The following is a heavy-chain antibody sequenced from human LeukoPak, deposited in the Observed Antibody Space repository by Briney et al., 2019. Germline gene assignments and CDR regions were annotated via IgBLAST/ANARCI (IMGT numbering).Heavy chain of an antibody. D-gene: IGHD4-23*01. CDR3: ASGPYGGNPSDF. CDR2: VSSSGSDT. CDR1: GFIFTTYA. J-gene: IGHJ4*02. Sequence: GGSLRLSCAASGFIFTTYAMGWVRQLPGKGLEWVSSVSSSGSDTYYTSSVKGRFTISRDNSKNTLYLQVNSLRDEDTAVYYCASGPYGGNPSDFWGQGTLVTVSS. V-gene: IGHV3-23*05.